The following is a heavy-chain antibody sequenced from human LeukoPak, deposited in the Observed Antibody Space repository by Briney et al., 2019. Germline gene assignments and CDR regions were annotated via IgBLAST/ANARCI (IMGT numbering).Heavy chain of an antibody. D-gene: IGHD5-24*01. V-gene: IGHV4-59*01. CDR1: GGSISSYY. CDR3: ARAADGYNTYFDY. Sequence: SSETLSLTCTVSGGSISSYYWSWIRQPPGKGLEWIGYIYYSGSTNYNPSLKSRVTISVDTSKNQFSLKLSSVTAADTAVYYCARAADGYNTYFDYWGQGTLVTVSS. J-gene: IGHJ4*02. CDR2: IYYSGST.